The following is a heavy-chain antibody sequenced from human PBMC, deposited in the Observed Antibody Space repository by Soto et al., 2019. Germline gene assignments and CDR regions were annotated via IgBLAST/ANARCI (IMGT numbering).Heavy chain of an antibody. CDR2: IRRKANSYTT. CDR1: GLIFSDYH. CDR3: AMLGGLSGGSSGIDV. Sequence: EVQLVESGGGLVQPGGSLRLSCAASGLIFSDYHMDWVRQAPGKGLEWVGRIRRKANSYTTEYAASVKGRFTISRDDSKNPTDLQMNSLKSEETAVYYWAMLGGLSGGSSGIDVWGQGTTVTVSS. V-gene: IGHV3-72*01. D-gene: IGHD2-15*01. J-gene: IGHJ6*02.